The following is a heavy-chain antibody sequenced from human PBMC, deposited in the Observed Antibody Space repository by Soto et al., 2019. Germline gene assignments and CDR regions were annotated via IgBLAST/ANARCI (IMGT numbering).Heavy chain of an antibody. CDR1: GFTFSSYG. J-gene: IGHJ6*02. CDR2: ISYDGSNK. Sequence: QVQLVESGGGVVQPGRSLRLSCAASGFTFSSYGMHWVRQAPGKGLEWVAVISYDGSNKYYADSMKGRFTISRDNSKNTLYLQINSLRAEDTAVYYCAKDVVVGATTGLGDYYYYYGMDVWGQGTTVTVSS. V-gene: IGHV3-30*18. CDR3: AKDVVVGATTGLGDYYYYYGMDV. D-gene: IGHD1-26*01.